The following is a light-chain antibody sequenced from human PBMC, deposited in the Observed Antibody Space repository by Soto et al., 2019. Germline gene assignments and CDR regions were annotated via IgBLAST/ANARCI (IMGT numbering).Light chain of an antibody. CDR1: QSVSSSY. CDR3: QQYGSSPWT. J-gene: IGKJ1*01. CDR2: GAS. Sequence: EIVLTQSAGTLSLSPGERATLSCRASQSVSSSYLAWYQQKPGQAPRLLIYGASSRATGIPDRFSGSGSGTDFTLTISRLEPEDFAVYYCQQYGSSPWTFGQETKVDIK. V-gene: IGKV3-20*01.